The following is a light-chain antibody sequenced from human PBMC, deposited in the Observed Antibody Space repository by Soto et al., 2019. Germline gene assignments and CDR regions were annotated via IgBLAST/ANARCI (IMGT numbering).Light chain of an antibody. J-gene: IGKJ5*01. V-gene: IGKV3-20*01. CDR2: GAS. Sequence: TVLTQSPVTLSLSPGERATLSCRASQSVGGNVAWYQQKPGQAPKLLISGASSRAPGIPDRFSGSGSGADFTLSISRLEPEDFALYYCQHYAAAPITFGQGTRLHI. CDR1: QSVGGN. CDR3: QHYAAAPIT.